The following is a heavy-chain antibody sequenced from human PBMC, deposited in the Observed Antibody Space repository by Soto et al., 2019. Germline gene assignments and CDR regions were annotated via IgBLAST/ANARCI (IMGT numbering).Heavy chain of an antibody. CDR3: AKRSNTPAAMKSPFDY. CDR1: GFTFSNYA. V-gene: IGHV3-23*01. CDR2: ISDSGGST. J-gene: IGHJ4*02. Sequence: EVQVLDSGGGLVQPGGSLRLSCAASGFTFSNYAMSWVRQAPGKGLEWFSTISDSGGSTYYADSVKGRFTISRDNSKNTLYLQMNSLRAEDTAVYYCAKRSNTPAAMKSPFDYWGQGTLVTVSS. D-gene: IGHD2-2*01.